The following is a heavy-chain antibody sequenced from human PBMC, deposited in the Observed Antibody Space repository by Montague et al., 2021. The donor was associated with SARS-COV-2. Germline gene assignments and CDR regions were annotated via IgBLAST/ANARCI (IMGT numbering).Heavy chain of an antibody. V-gene: IGHV4-61*02. D-gene: IGHD6-19*01. CDR3: ARDIALAVIFDY. J-gene: IGHJ4*02. CDR1: GGSISSGSYY. Sequence: TLSLTCTVSGGSISSGSYYWSWIRQPAGKGLEWIGRISISGSTIYNPSLKSRVTISVDTSKNQFSLKLSSVTAADTAVYYCARDIALAVIFDYGGKGTLSPSPQ. CDR2: ISISGST.